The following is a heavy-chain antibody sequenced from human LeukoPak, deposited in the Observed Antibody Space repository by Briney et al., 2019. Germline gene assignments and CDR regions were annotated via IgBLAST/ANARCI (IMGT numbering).Heavy chain of an antibody. D-gene: IGHD3-22*01. Sequence: ASVKVSCKASGYTFTSYGISWVRQAPGQGPEWMGWISAYNGNTNYAQKLQGRVTMTTDTSTSTAYMELRSLRSDDTAVYYCARVVPSLYDSSGYYDYYFDYWGQGTLVTVSS. J-gene: IGHJ4*02. V-gene: IGHV1-18*01. CDR1: GYTFTSYG. CDR2: ISAYNGNT. CDR3: ARVVPSLYDSSGYYDYYFDY.